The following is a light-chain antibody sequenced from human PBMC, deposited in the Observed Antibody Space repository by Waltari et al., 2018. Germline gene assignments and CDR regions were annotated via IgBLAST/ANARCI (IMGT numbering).Light chain of an antibody. V-gene: IGKV3-20*01. J-gene: IGKJ1*01. CDR1: QSISKY. CDR3: QHYESLPVT. CDR2: RAS. Sequence: EIVLTQSPGTLSLSLGERATLSCRASQSISKYLAWYQQKPGQAPRLLIYRASSRAAGIPDRFSGSGSGTDFSLSISRLEPEDFAVYYCQHYESLPVTFGQGTKVEIK.